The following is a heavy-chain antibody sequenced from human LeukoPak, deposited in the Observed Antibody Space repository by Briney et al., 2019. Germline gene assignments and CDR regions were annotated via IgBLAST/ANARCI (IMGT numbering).Heavy chain of an antibody. D-gene: IGHD3-3*01. CDR1: GFTFSNYW. J-gene: IGHJ4*02. V-gene: IGHV3-74*01. CDR2: IKYDGSAT. Sequence: GGSLRLSCAVSGFTFSNYWMHWIRQVPGKGLVWVSHIKYDGSATNYADSVKGRFTISRDNAKNTLYLQMNSLRAEDTAVYYCVSGSLQSGYNFDYWGQGALVTVSS. CDR3: VSGSLQSGYNFDY.